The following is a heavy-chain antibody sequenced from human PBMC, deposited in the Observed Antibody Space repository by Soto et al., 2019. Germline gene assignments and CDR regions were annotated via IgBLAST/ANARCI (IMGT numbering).Heavy chain of an antibody. Sequence: GGSLRLSCAASGFTFSSYAMSWVRQAPGKGLEWVSAISGSGGSTYYADSVKGRFTISRDNSKNTLYLQMNSLRAEDTAVYYCAKTGETTTVVTREAYYLDYWGQGTLVTVSS. D-gene: IGHD4-17*01. CDR2: ISGSGGST. CDR1: GFTFSSYA. J-gene: IGHJ4*02. V-gene: IGHV3-23*01. CDR3: AKTGETTTVVTREAYYLDY.